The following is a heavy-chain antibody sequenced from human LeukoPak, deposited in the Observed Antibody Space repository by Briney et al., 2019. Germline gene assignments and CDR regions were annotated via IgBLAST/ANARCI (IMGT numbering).Heavy chain of an antibody. CDR1: GFTFSSYA. CDR3: ARSEVPIVVVPAASGLTRFDP. J-gene: IGHJ5*02. Sequence: PGGSLRLSCAASGFTFSSYAMSWVRQAPGKGLEWVSAISGSGGSTYYADSVKGRFTISRDNSKNTLYLQMNSLRAEDTAVYYCARSEVPIVVVPAASGLTRFDPWGRGTLVTVSS. D-gene: IGHD2-2*01. V-gene: IGHV3-23*01. CDR2: ISGSGGST.